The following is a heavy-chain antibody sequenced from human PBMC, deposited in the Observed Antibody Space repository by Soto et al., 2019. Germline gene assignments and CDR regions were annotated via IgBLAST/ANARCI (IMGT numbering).Heavy chain of an antibody. CDR3: ARGPLRYDILTGYYPSGMDV. D-gene: IGHD3-9*01. CDR1: GGSVSTGSYH. CDR2: IYYSGST. Sequence: SDTLSLTCTVSGGSVSTGSYHWSWIRQLPGKGLEWIGYIYYSGSTNYNPSLKSRVTISVDTSKNQFSLELSSVTAADTAVYYCARGPLRYDILTGYYPSGMDVWGQGTTVTVS. J-gene: IGHJ6*02. V-gene: IGHV4-61*01.